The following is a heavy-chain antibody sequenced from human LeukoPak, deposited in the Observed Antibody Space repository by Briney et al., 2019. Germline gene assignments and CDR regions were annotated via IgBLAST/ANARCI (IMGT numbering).Heavy chain of an antibody. CDR3: ARVFARGGEISGSYYYY. V-gene: IGHV1-69*05. D-gene: IGHD1-26*01. CDR2: IIPLFGTA. J-gene: IGHJ4*02. Sequence: SVKVSCKASGGTFSTYAVNWVRQAPGQGLERMGGIIPLFGTANYAQKFQGRVTITTDESTSTAYMELSSLRSEDTAIYYCARVFARGGEISGSYYYYWGQGTLVTVSS. CDR1: GGTFSTYA.